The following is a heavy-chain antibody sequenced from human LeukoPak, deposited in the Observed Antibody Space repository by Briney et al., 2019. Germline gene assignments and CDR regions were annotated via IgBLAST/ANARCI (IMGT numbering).Heavy chain of an antibody. D-gene: IGHD3-16*01. V-gene: IGHV4-34*01. J-gene: IGHJ4*02. Sequence: SETLSLTCAVYDGSFSGYYWSWIRQPPGKGLECLGEINHSGSTNYNPSLKSQLTISIGTSKNQFSLRLRSVTAADMAVYYCARGRGRFDYWGQGVLVTVSS. CDR1: DGSFSGYY. CDR3: ARGRGRFDY. CDR2: INHSGST.